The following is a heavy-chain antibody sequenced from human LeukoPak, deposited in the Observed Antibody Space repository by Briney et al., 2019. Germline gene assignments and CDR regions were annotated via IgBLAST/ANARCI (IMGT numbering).Heavy chain of an antibody. V-gene: IGHV3-11*01. Sequence: GGSLRLSCAASGFTFSDYWMGWVRQAPGKGLEWVSYISNSGRNTYYADSEKGRFTISRDNAKNSLYLQMNSLRAEDTAVYYCARANYDSSGRYYAGFDYWGQGTLVTVSS. D-gene: IGHD3-22*01. CDR2: ISNSGRNT. J-gene: IGHJ4*02. CDR1: GFTFSDYW. CDR3: ARANYDSSGRYYAGFDY.